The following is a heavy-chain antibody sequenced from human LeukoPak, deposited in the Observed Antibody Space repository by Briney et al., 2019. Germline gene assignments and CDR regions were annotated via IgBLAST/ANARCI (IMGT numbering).Heavy chain of an antibody. CDR1: GFTFSSYG. Sequence: PGGSLRLSCAASGFTFSSYGTHWVRQAPGKGLEWVAFIRYDGSNKYYADSVKGRFTISRGNSKNTLYLQMNSLRAEDTAVYYCAKDWTAMPDYWGQGTLVTVSS. J-gene: IGHJ4*02. D-gene: IGHD3/OR15-3a*01. CDR2: IRYDGSNK. V-gene: IGHV3-30*02. CDR3: AKDWTAMPDY.